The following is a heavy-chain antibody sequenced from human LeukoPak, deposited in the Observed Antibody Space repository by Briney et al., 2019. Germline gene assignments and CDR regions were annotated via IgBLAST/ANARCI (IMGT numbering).Heavy chain of an antibody. J-gene: IGHJ4*02. CDR2: IYYSGST. Sequence: SETLSLTCTVSGGSISSSSYYWGWIRQPPGKGLEWIGSIYYSGSTYYNPSLKSRVTISVDTSKNQFSLKLSSVTAADTAVYYCARDFDYYDDSGYQTYYFDYWGQGTLVTVSS. V-gene: IGHV4-39*07. D-gene: IGHD3-22*01. CDR3: ARDFDYYDDSGYQTYYFDY. CDR1: GGSISSSSYY.